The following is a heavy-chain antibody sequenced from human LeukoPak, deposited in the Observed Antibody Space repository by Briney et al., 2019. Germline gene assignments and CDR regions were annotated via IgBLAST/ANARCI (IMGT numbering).Heavy chain of an antibody. V-gene: IGHV1-69*05. CDR2: IIPIFGTA. CDR3: ARGSQWLVGYYFDY. D-gene: IGHD6-19*01. CDR1: GATFSSYA. J-gene: IGHJ4*02. Sequence: SVKLSFKASGATFSSYAISWVRQAPGQGLEWMGGIIPIFGTANYAQKFQGRVTITTDESTSTAYMELSSLRSEDTAVYYCARGSQWLVGYYFDYWGQGTLVTVSS.